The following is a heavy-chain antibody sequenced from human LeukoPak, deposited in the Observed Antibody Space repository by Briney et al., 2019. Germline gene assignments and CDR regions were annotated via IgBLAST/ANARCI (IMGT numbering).Heavy chain of an antibody. CDR2: IHFDGGIE. Sequence: GGSLRLSCAASGFTFSSYDMHWVRQAPGKGLEWVASIHFDGGIEYYADSVKRRFTISRDNSKNTLYLQMNSQKTEDTAVYYCANYGSGTSDYWGQGTLVTVSS. J-gene: IGHJ4*02. D-gene: IGHD3-10*01. CDR1: GFTFSSYD. V-gene: IGHV3-30*02. CDR3: ANYGSGTSDY.